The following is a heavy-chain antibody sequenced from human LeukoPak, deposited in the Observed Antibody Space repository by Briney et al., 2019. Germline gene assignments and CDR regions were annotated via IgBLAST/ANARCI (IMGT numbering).Heavy chain of an antibody. D-gene: IGHD6-19*01. J-gene: IGHJ5*01. V-gene: IGHV3-21*04. CDR2: ISSTSAYI. CDR3: ARVAVAGPTGWFDS. Sequence: GGSLRLSCAASGFALRSYSVTWVRQAPGKGLECVSSISSTSAYIYYAESVKGRFSISRDNVDNVVHLQMSSLRNEGTAFYYCARVAVAGPTGWFDSWGQGTLVTVSS. CDR1: GFALRSYS.